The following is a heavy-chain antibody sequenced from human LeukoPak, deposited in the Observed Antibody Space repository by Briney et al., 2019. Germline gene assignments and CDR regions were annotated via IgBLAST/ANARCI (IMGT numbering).Heavy chain of an antibody. CDR1: GFTFSNYW. J-gene: IGHJ4*02. Sequence: GGSLRLSCAASGFTFSNYWMSWVRQAPGKGLEWVSYIGTSTSTIYYADSVKGRFTISRDNAKNSLYLQTNSLRDEDTAVYYCARHDYGGNSGDYWGQGTLVTVSS. V-gene: IGHV3-48*02. CDR3: ARHDYGGNSGDY. CDR2: IGTSTSTI. D-gene: IGHD4-23*01.